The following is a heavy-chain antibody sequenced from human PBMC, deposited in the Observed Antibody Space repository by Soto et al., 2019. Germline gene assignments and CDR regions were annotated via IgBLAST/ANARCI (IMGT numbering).Heavy chain of an antibody. D-gene: IGHD3-10*02. V-gene: IGHV3-11*05. J-gene: IGHJ4*02. CDR2: SSNSGTFT. Sequence: QVQLVESGGGLVQPGGSLRLSCAASGFSISDHSMSWIRQAPGKGLEWVSYSSNSGTFTKYADSVKGRFSISRDNAKNSLYLEINSLRGEDTAIYYCVRSGDNYNVLDYWGQGTPVTVSS. CDR3: VRSGDNYNVLDY. CDR1: GFSISDHS.